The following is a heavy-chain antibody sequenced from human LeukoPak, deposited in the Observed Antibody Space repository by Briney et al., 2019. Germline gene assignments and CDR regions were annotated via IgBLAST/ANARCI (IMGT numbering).Heavy chain of an antibody. CDR3: ARDCYYDSSGCAFDI. D-gene: IGHD3-22*01. J-gene: IGHJ3*02. V-gene: IGHV3-21*01. CDR2: ISSSSYI. Sequence: PGGSLRLSCAASGFTFSSYSMNWVRQAPGKGLEWVSSISSSSYIYYADSVKGRFTISRDNAKNSLYLQMNSLRAEDTAVYYCARDCYYDSSGCAFDIWGQGTMVTVSS. CDR1: GFTFSSYS.